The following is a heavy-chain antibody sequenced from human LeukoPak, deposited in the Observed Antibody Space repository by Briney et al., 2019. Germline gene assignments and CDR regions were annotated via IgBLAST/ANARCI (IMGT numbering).Heavy chain of an antibody. CDR3: ARNKYYYGSGNYGVPNWFDP. D-gene: IGHD3-10*01. CDR1: GGSISSSNYY. Sequence: TSSETLSLTCTVSGGSISSSNYYWGWIRQPPGKGLEWIGNPYYTGSTYYNTSLKSRVTLSVDTSKNQFSLKLSSVTAADTAVYYCARNKYYYGSGNYGVPNWFDPWGQGTLVTVSS. J-gene: IGHJ5*02. CDR2: PYYTGST. V-gene: IGHV4-39*01.